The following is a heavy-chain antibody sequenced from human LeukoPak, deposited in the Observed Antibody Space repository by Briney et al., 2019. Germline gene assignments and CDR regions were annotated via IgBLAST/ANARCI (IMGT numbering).Heavy chain of an antibody. J-gene: IGHJ4*02. CDR2: IIPILGIA. CDR3: ARDMPWGMGQPVYFDY. CDR1: GGTFSSYT. V-gene: IGHV1-69*04. D-gene: IGHD2-8*01. Sequence: SVKVSCKASGGTFSSYTISWLRQAPGQGLEWMGRIIPILGIANYAQKFQGRVTITADKSTSTAYMELSSLRSEDTAVYYCARDMPWGMGQPVYFDYWGQGTLVTVSS.